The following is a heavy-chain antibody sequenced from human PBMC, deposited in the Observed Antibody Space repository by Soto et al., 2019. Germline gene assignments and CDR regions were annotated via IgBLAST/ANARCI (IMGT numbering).Heavy chain of an antibody. Sequence: ASVKVSCKASGGTFSSYAISWVRQAPGQGLELMGGIIPIFGTANYAQKFQGRVTITADESTSTAYMELSSLRSEDTAGDYCARDLAAGTREGNWFDPWGQGTLVTVSS. J-gene: IGHJ5*02. CDR2: IIPIFGTA. CDR3: ARDLAAGTREGNWFDP. CDR1: GGTFSSYA. D-gene: IGHD6-13*01. V-gene: IGHV1-69*13.